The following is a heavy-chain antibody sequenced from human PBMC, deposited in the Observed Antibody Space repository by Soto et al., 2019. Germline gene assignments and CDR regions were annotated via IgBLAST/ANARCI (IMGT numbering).Heavy chain of an antibody. CDR3: ARSEKNYGDRDV. J-gene: IGHJ6*03. V-gene: IGHV1-8*01. CDR1: GHTFTSYD. CDR2: MNPNSGNT. Sequence: ASVKVSCKASGHTFTSYDINWVRQATGQGLEWMGWMNPNSGNTGYAQKFQGRVTMTRNTSISTAYMELSSLRSEDTAVYYCARSEKNYGDRDVWDKGTTVTVSS. D-gene: IGHD4-17*01.